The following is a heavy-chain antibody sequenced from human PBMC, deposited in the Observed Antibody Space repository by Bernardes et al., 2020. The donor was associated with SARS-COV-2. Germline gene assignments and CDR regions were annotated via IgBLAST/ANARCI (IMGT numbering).Heavy chain of an antibody. V-gene: IGHV3-9*01. D-gene: IGHD3-3*01. CDR2: ISENSGRI. J-gene: IGHJ4*02. Sequence: SLRLSCAASGLTFDDYAMHWVRQGRGKGLEWVSGISENSGRIGYADSVKGRFTISRDNAKNSLYLQMNSLRPEDTAWYYCAAHDFWSGRNYWGQGALVTVSS. CDR3: AAHDFWSGRNY. CDR1: GLTFDDYA.